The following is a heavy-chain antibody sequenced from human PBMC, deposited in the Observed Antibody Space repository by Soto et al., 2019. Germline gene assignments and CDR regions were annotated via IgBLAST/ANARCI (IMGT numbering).Heavy chain of an antibody. Sequence: QVQLVESGGGVVQPGRSLRLSCAASGFTFSSYGMHWVRQAPGKGLEWVAVISYDGSNKYYADSVKGRFTISRDNSKNTLYLQMNSLRAEDTAVYYCAKDRLLWFGDGYYGMHVWGQGTTVSVSS. CDR1: GFTFSSYG. CDR3: AKDRLLWFGDGYYGMHV. CDR2: ISYDGSNK. V-gene: IGHV3-30*18. D-gene: IGHD3-10*01. J-gene: IGHJ6*02.